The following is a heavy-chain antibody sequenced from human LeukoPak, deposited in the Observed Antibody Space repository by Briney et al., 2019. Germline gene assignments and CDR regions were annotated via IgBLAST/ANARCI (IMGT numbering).Heavy chain of an antibody. CDR1: GFTFSTNE. CDR3: ARDLYRIVVVPHYFDY. J-gene: IGHJ4*02. V-gene: IGHV3-48*03. Sequence: PGGSLRLSCAASGFTFSTNEMSWVRQAPGKGLEWVSYISPYGTTIYYADSVKGRFTISRDNAKNSLYLQMNSLRAEDTAVYYCARDLYRIVVVPHYFDYWGQGTLVTVSS. D-gene: IGHD3-22*01. CDR2: ISPYGTTI.